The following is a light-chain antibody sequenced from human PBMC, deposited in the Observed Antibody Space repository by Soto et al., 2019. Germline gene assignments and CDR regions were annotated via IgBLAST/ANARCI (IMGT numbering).Light chain of an antibody. Sequence: ERVMTQSPANLSVSPGESATLFCRASQSVNSNLAWYQQKPGQAPRLLLYGASTRATGIPARFSGSQSGTEFTLTIRSLQSEDFAVYYCQQYGSSLTFGGGTKVEIK. CDR3: QQYGSSLT. J-gene: IGKJ4*01. V-gene: IGKV3-15*01. CDR2: GAS. CDR1: QSVNSN.